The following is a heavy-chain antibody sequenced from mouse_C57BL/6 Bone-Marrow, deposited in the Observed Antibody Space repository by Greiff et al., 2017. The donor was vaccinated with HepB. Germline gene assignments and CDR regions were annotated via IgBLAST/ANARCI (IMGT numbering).Heavy chain of an antibody. CDR1: GYSFTGYY. J-gene: IGHJ2*01. Sequence: EVQLQQSGPELVKPGASVKISCKASGYSFTGYYMNWVKQSPEKSLEWIGEINPSTGGTTYNQKFKAKATLTVDKSSSTAYMQLKSLTSEDSAVYYCANHYYGTLFDYWGQGTTLTVSS. CDR3: ANHYYGTLFDY. D-gene: IGHD1-1*01. CDR2: INPSTGGT. V-gene: IGHV1-42*01.